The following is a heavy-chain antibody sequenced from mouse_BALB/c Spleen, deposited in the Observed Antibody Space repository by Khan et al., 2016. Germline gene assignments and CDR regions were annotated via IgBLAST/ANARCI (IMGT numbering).Heavy chain of an antibody. CDR3: ARDGDDGWFAY. D-gene: IGHD2-2*01. Sequence: EVQLQESGPGLVKPSQSLSLTCSVTGYSITSGYFWNWIRQFPGNKLEWLGYISYDGYNYYNQSFTNRISITRDTSKNKFFLKLNSLTTEDSATYYCARDGDDGWFAYWGQGTLVTVSA. J-gene: IGHJ3*01. V-gene: IGHV3-6*02. CDR2: ISYDGYN. CDR1: GYSITSGYF.